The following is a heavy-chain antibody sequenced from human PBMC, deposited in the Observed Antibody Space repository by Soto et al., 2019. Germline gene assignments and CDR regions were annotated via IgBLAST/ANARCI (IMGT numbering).Heavy chain of an antibody. D-gene: IGHD2-15*01. J-gene: IGHJ6*02. CDR2: INAGNGNT. Sequence: PSVKVSCKASGYTFTSYAMHWVRQVPGQRLEWMGWINAGNGNTKYSQKFQGRVTITRDTSASTAYMELSSLRSEDTAVYYCAGGEGIVVVVAATKRSYYYYGMDVWGQGTTVTVSS. V-gene: IGHV1-3*01. CDR3: AGGEGIVVVVAATKRSYYYYGMDV. CDR1: GYTFTSYA.